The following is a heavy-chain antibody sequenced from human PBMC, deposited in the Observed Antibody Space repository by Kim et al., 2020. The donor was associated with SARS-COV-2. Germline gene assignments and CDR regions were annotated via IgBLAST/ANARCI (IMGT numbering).Heavy chain of an antibody. V-gene: IGHV3-30*18. CDR1: GFTFSSYG. J-gene: IGHJ6*01. CDR2: ISYDGSNK. Sequence: GGSLRLSCAASGFTFSSYGMHWVRQAPGKGLEWVAVISYDGSNKYYADSVKGRFTISRDNSKNTLYLQMNSLRAEDTAVYYCAKDHQYSSSWYKNYYYSG. CDR3: AKDHQYSSSWYKNYYYSG. D-gene: IGHD6-13*01.